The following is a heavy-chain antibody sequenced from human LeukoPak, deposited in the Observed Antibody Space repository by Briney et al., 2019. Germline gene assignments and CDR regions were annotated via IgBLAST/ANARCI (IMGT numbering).Heavy chain of an antibody. D-gene: IGHD3-10*01. CDR2: IYHSGST. Sequence: SETLSLTCTVSGYSISSGYYWGWIRQPPGKGLEWIGSIYHSGSTYYNPSLKSRVTISVDTSENQFSLKLSSVTAADTAVYYCAGASYGSGSYGGYYFDYWGQGTLVTVSS. CDR1: GYSISSGYY. V-gene: IGHV4-38-2*02. CDR3: AGASYGSGSYGGYYFDY. J-gene: IGHJ4*02.